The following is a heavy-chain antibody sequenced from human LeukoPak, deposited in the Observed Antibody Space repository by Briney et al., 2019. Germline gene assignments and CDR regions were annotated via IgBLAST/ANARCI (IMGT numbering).Heavy chain of an antibody. CDR2: IYHSGST. CDR3: ARGPGYSSSDGAFDI. CDR1: GGSISSGGYS. Sequence: NPSETLSLTCAVSGGSISSGGYSWSWIRQPPGKGLEWIGYIYHSGSTYYNPSLKSRVTISVDTSKNQFSLKLSSVTAADTAVYYCARGPGYSSSDGAFDIWGQGTMVTVSS. D-gene: IGHD6-13*01. J-gene: IGHJ3*02. V-gene: IGHV4-30-2*01.